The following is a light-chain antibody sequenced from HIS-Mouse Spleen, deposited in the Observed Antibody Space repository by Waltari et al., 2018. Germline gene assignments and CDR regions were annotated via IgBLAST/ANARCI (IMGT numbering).Light chain of an antibody. CDR3: CSYAGSSTV. CDR2: EGS. CDR1: SSDVGSYNL. Sequence: QSALTQPASVSGSPGQSITISCTGTSSDVGSYNLVSWYQQHPGKAPKLMIYEGSKRTSVVSNRFSGSKSGNTASLTIPGLQAEDEADYYCCSYAGSSTVFGGGTKLPVL. V-gene: IGLV2-23*01. J-gene: IGLJ3*02.